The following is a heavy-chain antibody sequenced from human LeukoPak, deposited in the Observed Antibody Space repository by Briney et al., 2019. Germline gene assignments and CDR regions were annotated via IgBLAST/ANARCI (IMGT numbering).Heavy chain of an antibody. CDR3: ARLGGSGSYYRDY. D-gene: IGHD3-10*01. CDR1: GASINNNF. V-gene: IGHV4-59*01. J-gene: IGHJ4*02. Sequence: SETLSLTCTVSGASINNNFWTWIRQPPGKGLEWIGYIYYSGSTNYNPSLKSRVTISVDTSKNQFSLKLSSVTAADTAVYYCARLGGSGSYYRDYWGQGTLVTVSS. CDR2: IYYSGST.